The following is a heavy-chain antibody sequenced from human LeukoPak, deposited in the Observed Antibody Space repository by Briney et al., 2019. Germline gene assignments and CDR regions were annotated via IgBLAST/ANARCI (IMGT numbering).Heavy chain of an antibody. D-gene: IGHD3-10*01. CDR2: FDPEDGET. CDR1: GYTLTELS. CDR3: AIWFGELLGVRTHIDY. V-gene: IGHV1-24*01. Sequence: GASVKVSCKVSGYTLTELSMHWVRQAPGKGLEWMGGFDPEDGETIYAQKFQGRVTMTEDTSTDTAYMELSSLRSEDTAVYYCAIWFGELLGVRTHIDYWGQGTLVTVSS. J-gene: IGHJ4*02.